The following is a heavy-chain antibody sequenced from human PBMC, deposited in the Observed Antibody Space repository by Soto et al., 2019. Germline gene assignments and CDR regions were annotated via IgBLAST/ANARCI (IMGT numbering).Heavy chain of an antibody. D-gene: IGHD3-16*01. CDR2: IIPIFGTA. CDR1: GGTSSSYA. J-gene: IGHJ6*02. CDR3: ASLGAAPGRVLFLWEYYYYGMDV. V-gene: IGHV1-69*13. Sequence: RASVKVSCKASGGTSSSYASSWVRQAPGQGLEWMGGIIPIFGTANYAQKFQGRVTITADESPSTAYMELSSLRSEDTAVYYCASLGAAPGRVLFLWEYYYYGMDVWGQGTTVTVSS.